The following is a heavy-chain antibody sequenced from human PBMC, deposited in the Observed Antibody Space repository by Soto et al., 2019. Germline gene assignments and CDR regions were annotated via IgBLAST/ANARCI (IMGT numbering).Heavy chain of an antibody. CDR3: ASCPSERWLPGYFDY. D-gene: IGHD5-12*01. V-gene: IGHV4-31*03. CDR1: GGSISSGGYY. Sequence: QVQLQESGPGLVKPSQTLSLTCTVSGGSISSGGYYWSWIRQHPGKGPEWIGYIYYSGSTYYNPSLKSRVTISVDTSKNQFSLKLSSVTAADTAVYYCASCPSERWLPGYFDYWGQGTLVTVSS. CDR2: IYYSGST. J-gene: IGHJ4*02.